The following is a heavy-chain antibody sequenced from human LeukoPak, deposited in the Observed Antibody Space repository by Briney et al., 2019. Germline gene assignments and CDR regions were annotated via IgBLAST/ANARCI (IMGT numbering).Heavy chain of an antibody. CDR1: GFTFSSYG. D-gene: IGHD3-10*01. V-gene: IGHV3-30*02. J-gene: IGHJ4*02. Sequence: GGSLRLSCAASGFTFSSYGMHWVRQAPGKGLEWVAFIRYDGSNKYYADSVKGRFTISRDNSKNTLYLQMNSLRAEDTAVYYCAKDPLRYGSGSYFDYWGQGTLVTVSS. CDR3: AKDPLRYGSGSYFDY. CDR2: IRYDGSNK.